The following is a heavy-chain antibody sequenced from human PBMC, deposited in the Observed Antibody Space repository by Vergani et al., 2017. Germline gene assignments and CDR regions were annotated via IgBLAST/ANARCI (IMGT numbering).Heavy chain of an antibody. D-gene: IGHD2-2*01. CDR1: GFTFSSYS. CDR2: ISSSSSYI. Sequence: EVQLVESGGGLVKPGGSLRLSCAASGFTFSSYSMNWVRQAPGKGLEWVSSISSSSSYIYYADSVKGRFTISRDNAKNSLYLQMNSLRAEDTAVYYCARVVVVVPTKGGFDYWGQGTPVTVSS. CDR3: ARVVVVVPTKGGFDY. V-gene: IGHV3-21*01. J-gene: IGHJ4*02.